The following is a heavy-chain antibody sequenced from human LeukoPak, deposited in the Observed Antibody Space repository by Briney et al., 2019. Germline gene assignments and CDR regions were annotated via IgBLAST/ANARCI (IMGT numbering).Heavy chain of an antibody. V-gene: IGHV1-46*01. CDR3: ARAEPRAQLWLRDGDC. CDR2: INPSDGST. CDR1: GGTFSSYA. J-gene: IGHJ4*02. D-gene: IGHD5-18*01. Sequence: GASVKVSCKASGGTFSSYAISWVRQAPGQGLEWMGIINPSDGSTSYAQKFRGRVTMTRDTSTTTVYMELSSLRSEDTAVYYCARAEPRAQLWLRDGDCWGQGTLVTVSS.